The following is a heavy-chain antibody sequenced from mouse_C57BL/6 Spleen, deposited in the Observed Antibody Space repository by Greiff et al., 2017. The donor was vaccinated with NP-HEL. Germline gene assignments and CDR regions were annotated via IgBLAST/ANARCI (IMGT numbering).Heavy chain of an antibody. Sequence: VQLQQPGAELVKPGASVKLSCKASGYTFTSYWMHWVKQRPGQGLEWIGMIHPNSGSTNYNEKFKSKATLTVDKSSSTAYMQLSSLTSEDSAVYYCAREVYYGYGFAYWGQGTLVTVSA. D-gene: IGHD2-2*01. J-gene: IGHJ3*01. CDR1: GYTFTSYW. CDR2: IHPNSGST. V-gene: IGHV1-64*01. CDR3: AREVYYGYGFAY.